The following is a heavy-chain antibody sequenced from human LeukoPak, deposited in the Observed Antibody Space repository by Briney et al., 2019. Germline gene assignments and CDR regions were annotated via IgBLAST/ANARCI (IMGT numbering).Heavy chain of an antibody. CDR3: ARVSVGYCSSTSCHDAFDI. CDR1: GGSISSSSYY. Sequence: SETLSLTCTVSGGSISSSSYYWGWIRQPPGKGLEWIGSIYYSGSTYYNPSLKSRVTISVDTSKNQFSLKLSSVTAADTAVYYCARVSVGYCSSTSCHDAFDIWGQGTMVTVSS. V-gene: IGHV4-39*01. CDR2: IYYSGST. J-gene: IGHJ3*02. D-gene: IGHD2-2*01.